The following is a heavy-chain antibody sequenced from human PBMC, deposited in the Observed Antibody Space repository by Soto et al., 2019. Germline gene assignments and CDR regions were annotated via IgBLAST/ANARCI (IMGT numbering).Heavy chain of an antibody. V-gene: IGHV3-53*04. J-gene: IGHJ2*01. D-gene: IGHD2-15*01. CDR3: VAAVCSGNYSYFHI. Sequence: EVQVVESGGGLVQPGGSLRLSCAASGFTVSTNHMTWVRQAPGKGLEWVSVIYGVGDTYYADSVKGRFTISRHNSKHTVYLQMNSLGHDDSAVYSCVAAVCSGNYSYFHISGRGTLVTVSS. CDR2: IYGVGDT. CDR1: GFTVSTNH.